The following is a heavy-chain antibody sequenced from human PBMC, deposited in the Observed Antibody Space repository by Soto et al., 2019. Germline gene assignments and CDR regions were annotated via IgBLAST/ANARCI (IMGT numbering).Heavy chain of an antibody. D-gene: IGHD7-27*01. CDR3: AYRPSLDWGHFDS. CDR2: IYWDDDE. CDR1: GFSLSTTGVG. V-gene: IGHV2-5*02. J-gene: IGHJ4*02. Sequence: QITLKESGPTLVKPTQTLTLTCTFSGFSLSTTGVGVGWIRQPPGKALECLAFIYWDDDERYSPSLTNRLTITKDTPKNQVVLTMTNMHPVDTGTYFCAYRPSLDWGHFDSWGQGTLVTVSS.